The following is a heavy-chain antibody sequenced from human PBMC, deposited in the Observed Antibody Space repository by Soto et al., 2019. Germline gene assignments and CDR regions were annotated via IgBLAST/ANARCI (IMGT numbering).Heavy chain of an antibody. D-gene: IGHD6-6*01. V-gene: IGHV1-18*01. Sequence: VASVKVSCKASGYTFTSYGISWVRQAPGQGLEWMGWISAYNGNTNYAQKLQGRVTMTTDTSTSTAYMELRSLRSDDTAVYYCARDRGEYSSSSADYWGQGTLVTVSS. CDR2: ISAYNGNT. CDR1: GYTFTSYG. CDR3: ARDRGEYSSSSADY. J-gene: IGHJ4*02.